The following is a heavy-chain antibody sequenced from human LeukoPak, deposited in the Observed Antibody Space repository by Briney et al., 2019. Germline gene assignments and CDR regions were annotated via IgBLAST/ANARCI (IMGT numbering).Heavy chain of an antibody. CDR1: AYTFSGYY. V-gene: IGHV1-2*02. J-gene: IGHJ4*02. Sequence: ASVKVSCKASAYTFSGYYMHWVRQAPGQGPEWMGWINPNRGGTNYAQKFQGRVTMTRDTSISTAYMELSRLRSDDTAVYYCARIYCSSTSCYYLDYWGQGTLVTVPS. D-gene: IGHD2-2*01. CDR2: INPNRGGT. CDR3: ARIYCSSTSCYYLDY.